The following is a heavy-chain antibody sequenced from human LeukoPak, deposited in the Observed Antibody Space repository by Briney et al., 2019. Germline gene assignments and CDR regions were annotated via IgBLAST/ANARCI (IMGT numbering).Heavy chain of an antibody. Sequence: GGSLRLSCAASGFTVSSNYMGWVRQAPGKGLEWVAFIRYHGSDKYYADSVKGRFTISRDNSENTLYLQMNSLRAEDTAVYYCAKSPSSWKFDDWGQGTLVTVSS. CDR2: IRYHGSDK. D-gene: IGHD6-13*01. CDR3: AKSPSSWKFDD. V-gene: IGHV3-30*02. CDR1: GFTVSSNY. J-gene: IGHJ4*02.